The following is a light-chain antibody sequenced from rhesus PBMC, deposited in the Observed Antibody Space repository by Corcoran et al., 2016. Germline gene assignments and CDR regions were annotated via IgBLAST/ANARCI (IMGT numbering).Light chain of an antibody. CDR1: QGITND. CDR3: QHYYNIPLT. CDR2: EAS. J-gene: IGKJ4*01. Sequence: DIQMTQSPSSLSASVGDRVTITCRASQGITNDLAWYRHKPGETPKLGIYEASSLQSGIPSRFSGSGSGTDFTLTISSLQPEEFATYYCQHYYNIPLTFGGGTKVEIK. V-gene: IGKV1-25*01.